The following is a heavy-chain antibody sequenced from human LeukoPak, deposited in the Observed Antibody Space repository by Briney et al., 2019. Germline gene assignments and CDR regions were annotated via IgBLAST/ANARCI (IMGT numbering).Heavy chain of an antibody. V-gene: IGHV4-59*01. D-gene: IGHD3-10*01. Sequence: SETLSLTCTVSGGSISSYYWSWIRQPPGKGLEWIGYIYYSGSTNYNPSLKSRVTISVDTSKNQFSLKLSSVTAADTAVYYCARDSTGYYGSGNFDYWGQGTLVTVSS. CDR3: ARDSTGYYGSGNFDY. J-gene: IGHJ4*02. CDR2: IYYSGST. CDR1: GGSISSYY.